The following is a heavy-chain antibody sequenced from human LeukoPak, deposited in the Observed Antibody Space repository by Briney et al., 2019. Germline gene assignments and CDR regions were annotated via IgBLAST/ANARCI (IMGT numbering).Heavy chain of an antibody. Sequence: GGSLRLSCAASGFTFSSYAMSWVRQAPGKGLEWVSGISGGAYSTYYADSVKGRFTISRDNSKNTLFLQMNSLRAEDTAIYFCAKASGTTRWGQDYWGRGTLVTVSS. D-gene: IGHD1-14*01. CDR3: AKASGTTRWGQDY. V-gene: IGHV3-23*01. CDR2: ISGGAYST. CDR1: GFTFSSYA. J-gene: IGHJ4*02.